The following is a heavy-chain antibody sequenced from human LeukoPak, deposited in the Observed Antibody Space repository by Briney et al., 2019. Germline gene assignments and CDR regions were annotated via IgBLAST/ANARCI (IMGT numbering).Heavy chain of an antibody. CDR1: GGSFSGYY. Sequence: PSETLSLTCAVYGGSFSGYYWSWIRQPPGKGLEWIGEINHSGSTNYNPSLKSRVTISVDTSKNQFSLKLSSVTAADTAVYYCARHRGYSSSWYVDYWGQGTLVTVSS. CDR2: INHSGST. D-gene: IGHD6-13*01. V-gene: IGHV4-34*01. J-gene: IGHJ4*02. CDR3: ARHRGYSSSWYVDY.